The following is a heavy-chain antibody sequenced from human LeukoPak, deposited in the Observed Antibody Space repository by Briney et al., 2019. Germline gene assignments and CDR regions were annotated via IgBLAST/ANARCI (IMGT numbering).Heavy chain of an antibody. Sequence: PGGSLRLSCAAPGFTFSSYAMSWVRQAPGKGLEWVSAISGSGGSTYYADSVKGRFTISRDNSKNTLYLQMNSLRAEDTAVYYCAKGRSGRWLQLCYFDYWGQGTLVTVSS. D-gene: IGHD5-24*01. J-gene: IGHJ4*02. CDR3: AKGRSGRWLQLCYFDY. CDR2: ISGSGGST. CDR1: GFTFSSYA. V-gene: IGHV3-23*01.